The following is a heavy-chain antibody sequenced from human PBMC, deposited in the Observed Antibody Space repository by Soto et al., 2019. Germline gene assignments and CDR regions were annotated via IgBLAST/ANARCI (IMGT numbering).Heavy chain of an antibody. CDR2: INESGST. V-gene: IGHV4-34*01. J-gene: IGHJ4*02. Sequence: QVQLQQWGAGLVKPSETLSLSCAVYGQSFSGHSWAWIRQPPGKGLEWIGEINESGSTYYNPSLKSRVTISTDTSKNQFSRKLSSVSAADTAAYFCARGSGIVALPGELEDVKYDYWGQGTLVTVSS. CDR1: GQSFSGHS. CDR3: ARGSGIVALPGELEDVKYDY. D-gene: IGHD1-1*01.